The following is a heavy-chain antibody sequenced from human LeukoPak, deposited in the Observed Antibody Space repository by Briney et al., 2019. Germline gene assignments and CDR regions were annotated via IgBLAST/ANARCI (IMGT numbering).Heavy chain of an antibody. CDR1: GYTFSNYG. V-gene: IGHV1-18*01. CDR2: ISTYNGNT. J-gene: IGHJ4*02. Sequence: GASVKVSCKASGYTFSNYGITWVRQAPGQGLEWMGWISTYNGNTNYVQKLQGRVTLTTDTSTSTAYMELRSLRSDDTAVYYCARDNRYYYDSSGYYPSRNLYFDYWGQGTLVTVSS. D-gene: IGHD3-22*01. CDR3: ARDNRYYYDSSGYYPSRNLYFDY.